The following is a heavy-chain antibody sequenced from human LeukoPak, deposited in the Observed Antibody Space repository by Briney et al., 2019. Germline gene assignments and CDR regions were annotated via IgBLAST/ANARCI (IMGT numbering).Heavy chain of an antibody. V-gene: IGHV1-24*01. Sequence: ASVKVSCKVSGYTLTELSMHWVRQAPGKGLEWMGGFDPEDGETIYAQKFQGRVTMTGDTSISTAYMELSRLRSDDTAVYYCARVYSSSSGSYYFDYWGQGTLVTVSS. D-gene: IGHD6-6*01. J-gene: IGHJ4*02. CDR2: FDPEDGET. CDR3: ARVYSSSSGSYYFDY. CDR1: GYTLTELS.